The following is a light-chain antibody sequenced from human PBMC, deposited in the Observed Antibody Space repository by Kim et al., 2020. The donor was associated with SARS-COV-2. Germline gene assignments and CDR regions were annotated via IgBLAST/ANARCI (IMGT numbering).Light chain of an antibody. V-gene: IGLV2-14*04. Sequence: GQSITISCTGTSSDVGYYKSVSWYQQHPGKAPRLIIYDVSGRASGVSNRFSGSQSGNTASLTISGLRAEDEADYYCSSHTTSSTYVFGSGTKVTVL. CDR3: SSHTTSSTYV. CDR1: SSDVGYYKS. J-gene: IGLJ1*01. CDR2: DVS.